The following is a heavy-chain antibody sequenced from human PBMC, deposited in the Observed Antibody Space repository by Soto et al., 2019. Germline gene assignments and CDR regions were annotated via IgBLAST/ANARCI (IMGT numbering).Heavy chain of an antibody. Sequence: QVQLVQSGAEVKKPGSSVKVSCKASGGTFSSYTISWVRQAPGQGLEWMGRIIPILGIANYAQKFQGRVTINADKSTSTAYMELSSLRSEDTAVYYCASAIPYGSGLNWFDPWGQGTLVTVSS. CDR2: IIPILGIA. J-gene: IGHJ5*02. CDR3: ASAIPYGSGLNWFDP. D-gene: IGHD3-10*01. CDR1: GGTFSSYT. V-gene: IGHV1-69*02.